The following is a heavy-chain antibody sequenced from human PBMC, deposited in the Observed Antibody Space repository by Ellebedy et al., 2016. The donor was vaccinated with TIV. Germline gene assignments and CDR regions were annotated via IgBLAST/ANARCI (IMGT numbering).Heavy chain of an antibody. J-gene: IGHJ4*02. CDR3: ASVGIAAAGTAVDY. CDR2: MNPNSGNT. CDR1: GYTFTSYD. V-gene: IGHV1-8*01. D-gene: IGHD6-13*01. Sequence: AASVKVSCKASGYTFTSYDINWVRQPTGQGLEWMGWMNPNSGNTGYAQKLQGRVTMTRNTSISTAYMELSSLRSEDTAVYYCASVGIAAAGTAVDYWGQGTLVTVSS.